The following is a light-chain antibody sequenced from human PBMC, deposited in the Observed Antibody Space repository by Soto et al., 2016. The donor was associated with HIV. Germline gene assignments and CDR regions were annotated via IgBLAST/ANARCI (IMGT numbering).Light chain of an antibody. CDR2: GEN. CDR3: NSRDSSGKHV. V-gene: IGLV3-19*01. J-gene: IGLJ1*01. CDR1: SLRNYY. Sequence: SSELTQDPAVSVALGQTVRITCQGDSLRNYYASWYQQKPGQAPVLVIYGENNRPLRIPDRFSGSSSGNTASLTITGAQAEDEADYYCNSRDSSGKHVFATGTKVTVL.